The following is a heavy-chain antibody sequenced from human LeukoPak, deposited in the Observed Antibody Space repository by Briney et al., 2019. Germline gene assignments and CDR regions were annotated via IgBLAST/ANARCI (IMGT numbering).Heavy chain of an antibody. CDR2: VYNSGNT. J-gene: IGHJ4*02. CDR3: ARADCTDGLCYKFYFDF. V-gene: IGHV4-59*11. D-gene: IGHD2-8*01. Sequence: SETLSLTCTVSGGSISSHYWSWIRQPPGKGLEWIGYVYNSGNTNYNPSLKSRVTISADTSKNQFSLKLSSVTAADTAVYYCARADCTDGLCYKFYFDFWGQGTLVTVSS. CDR1: GGSISSHY.